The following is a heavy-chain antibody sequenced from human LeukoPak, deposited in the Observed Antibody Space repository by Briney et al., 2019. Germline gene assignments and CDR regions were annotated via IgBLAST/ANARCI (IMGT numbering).Heavy chain of an antibody. CDR2: IYSGGST. D-gene: IGHD6-19*01. CDR3: ARVTSNSGWAPDY. J-gene: IGHJ4*02. CDR1: GFTFDKYF. V-gene: IGHV3-66*01. Sequence: QSGGSLRLSCATSGFTFDKYFIHWVRQAPGKGLEWVSVIYSGGSTYYADSVKGRFTISRDNPKNTLYLQMNSLRAEDTAVYYCARVTSNSGWAPDYWGQGTLVTVS.